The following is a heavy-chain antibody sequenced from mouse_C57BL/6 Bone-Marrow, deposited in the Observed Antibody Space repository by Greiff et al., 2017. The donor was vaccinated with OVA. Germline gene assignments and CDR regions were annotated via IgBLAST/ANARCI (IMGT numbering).Heavy chain of an antibody. D-gene: IGHD1-1*01. J-gene: IGHJ2*01. CDR1: GYTFTGYW. CDR2: ILPGSGST. Sequence: VKLMESGAELMKPGASVKLSCKATGYTFTGYWIEWVKQRPGHGLEWIGEILPGSGSTNYNEKFKGKATFTADTSSNTAYMQLSSLSTEYSANYYGASNLLATLVATGGRGQGATLTVAS. CDR3: ASNLLATLVATGG. V-gene: IGHV1-9*01.